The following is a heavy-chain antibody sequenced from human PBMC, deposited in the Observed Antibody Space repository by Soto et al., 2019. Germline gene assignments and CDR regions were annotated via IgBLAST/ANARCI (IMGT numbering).Heavy chain of an antibody. V-gene: IGHV3-53*01. J-gene: IGHJ4*02. D-gene: IGHD2-2*01. Sequence: GGSLRLSCAASEFTVTNNEMSWFRQAPVKGLEWVSILYSGGNTYYADSVEGRFTISRDGSKNTLYLHMNSLRAEDTAVYYCALRRVAYADFWGQGTRVTSPQ. CDR1: EFTVTNNE. CDR2: LYSGGNT. CDR3: ALRRVAYADF.